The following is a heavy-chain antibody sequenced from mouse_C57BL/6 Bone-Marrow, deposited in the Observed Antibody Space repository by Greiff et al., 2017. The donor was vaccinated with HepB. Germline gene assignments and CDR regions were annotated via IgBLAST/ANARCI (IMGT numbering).Heavy chain of an antibody. V-gene: IGHV1-50*01. CDR2: IDPSDSYT. J-gene: IGHJ2*01. Sequence: QVQLKQPEAELVKPGASVKLSCKASGYTFTSYWMQWVKQRPGQGLEWIGEIDPSDSYTNYNQKFKGKATLTVDTSSSTAYMQLSSLTSEDSAVYYCVVTTVVHFDYWGQGTTLTVSS. CDR3: VVTTVVHFDY. D-gene: IGHD1-1*01. CDR1: GYTFTSYW.